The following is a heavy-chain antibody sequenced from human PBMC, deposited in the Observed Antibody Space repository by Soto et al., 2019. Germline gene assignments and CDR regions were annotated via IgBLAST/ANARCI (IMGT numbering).Heavy chain of an antibody. CDR1: GGTFSSYA. CDR3: ATKPGPGYYYDSSGYTYYFDY. J-gene: IGHJ4*02. D-gene: IGHD3-22*01. V-gene: IGHV1-69*01. CDR2: IIPIFGTA. Sequence: VKVSCKASGGTFSSYAISWVRQAPGQGLEWMGGIIPIFGTANYAQKFQGRVTITADESTSTAYMELSSLRSEDTAVYYCATKPGPGYYYDSSGYTYYFDYWGQGTLVTVSS.